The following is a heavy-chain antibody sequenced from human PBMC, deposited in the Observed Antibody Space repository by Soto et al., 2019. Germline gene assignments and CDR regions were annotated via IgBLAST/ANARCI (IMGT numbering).Heavy chain of an antibody. CDR2: IGTLRDT. Sequence: EVQLVESGGGLVQPGGSLRLSCAASGFIFSTYDMHWVRQATGKGLEWVSAIGTLRDTYYLDSVKGRFTISRENARNSVYLQMTSLRAGDTAVYYCARGRSNHCGSSPPPRFDPWGREPWSPSPQ. CDR1: GFIFSTYD. J-gene: IGHJ5*02. V-gene: IGHV3-13*01. D-gene: IGHD1-26*01. CDR3: ARGRSNHCGSSPPPRFDP.